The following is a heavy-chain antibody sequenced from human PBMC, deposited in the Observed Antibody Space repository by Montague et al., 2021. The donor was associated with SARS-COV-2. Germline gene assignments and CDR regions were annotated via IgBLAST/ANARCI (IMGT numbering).Heavy chain of an antibody. D-gene: IGHD3-22*01. CDR3: ARAWYDSGYDF. CDR1: GFTFSDYW. V-gene: IGHV3-7*04. Sequence: SLRLSCPASGFTFSDYWMAWVRQAPGEALEWISNIKEDGGVKNYVDSVKGRFTISRDNTKNPLFLQMNSLSVEDTAVYYCARAWYDSGYDFWGQGSLVTVSS. CDR2: IKEDGGVK. J-gene: IGHJ4*02.